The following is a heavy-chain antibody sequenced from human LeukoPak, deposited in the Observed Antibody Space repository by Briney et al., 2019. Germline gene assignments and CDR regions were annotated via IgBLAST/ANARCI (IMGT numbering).Heavy chain of an antibody. Sequence: PSETLSLTCTVSGGYIGSYYWSWIRQPPGKGLEWIGYIYYSGSIYYNPSLKSRVTMSVDTSKNQFSLKLSSVTAVDTAVYYCARVDTAWWFDPWGQGTLVTVSS. J-gene: IGHJ5*02. V-gene: IGHV4-59*04. D-gene: IGHD5-18*01. CDR1: GGYIGSYY. CDR3: ARVDTAWWFDP. CDR2: IYYSGSI.